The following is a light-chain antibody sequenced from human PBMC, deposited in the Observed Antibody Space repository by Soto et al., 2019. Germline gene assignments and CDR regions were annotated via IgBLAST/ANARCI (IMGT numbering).Light chain of an antibody. CDR3: AAWDDRVNGVV. Sequence: QAVVTQPPSVSGTPGQSITISCSGSSSNIGTYTLNWYQHLPGTAPKLLFSTYDQRPSGVADRFSGSKSGTSASLAISGLQSEEGANYSCAAWDDRVNGVVFGGGPQLTAL. J-gene: IGLJ2*01. CDR2: TYD. V-gene: IGLV1-44*01. CDR1: SSNIGTYT.